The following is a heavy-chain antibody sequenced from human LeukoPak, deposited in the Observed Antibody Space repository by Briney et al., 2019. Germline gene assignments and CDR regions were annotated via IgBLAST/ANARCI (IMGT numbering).Heavy chain of an antibody. V-gene: IGHV4-59*08. D-gene: IGHD4-17*01. CDR3: ARLYDYGDYAHVDF. J-gene: IGHJ4*02. Sequence: SETLSLTCTVSGGSISSYYWSWIRQPPGKGLEWIGYIYYSGSTNYNPSLKSRVTMSVDRSKDQFSLKLTSVTAADTAMYYCARLYDYGDYAHVDFWGQGTLVTVSS. CDR1: GGSISSYY. CDR2: IYYSGST.